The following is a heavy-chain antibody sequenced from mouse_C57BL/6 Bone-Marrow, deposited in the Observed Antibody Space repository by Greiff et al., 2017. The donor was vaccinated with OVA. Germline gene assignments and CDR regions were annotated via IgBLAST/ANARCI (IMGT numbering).Heavy chain of an antibody. V-gene: IGHV1-18*01. CDR1: GYTFTDYN. Sequence: VQLQQSGPELVKPGASVKIPCKASGYTFTDYNMDWVKQSHGKSLEWIGDINPNNGGTIYNQKFKGKATLTVDKSSSTAYMELRSLTSEDTAVYYCARDLSTGYSNHRYYAMDYWGQGTSVTVSS. CDR2: INPNNGGT. D-gene: IGHD2-5*01. J-gene: IGHJ4*01. CDR3: ARDLSTGYSNHRYYAMDY.